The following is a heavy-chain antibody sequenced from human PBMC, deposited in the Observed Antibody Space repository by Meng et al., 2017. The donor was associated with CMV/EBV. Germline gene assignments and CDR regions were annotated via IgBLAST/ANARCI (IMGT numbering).Heavy chain of an antibody. CDR3: ARELTYYDFWSGYLNWFDP. J-gene: IGHJ5*02. CDR2: INPSGGST. V-gene: IGHV1-46*01. CDR1: GYTFTGYY. Sequence: ASVKVSCKASGYTFTGYYMHWVRQAPGQGLEWMGIINPSGGSTSYAQKFQGRVTMTRDTSTSTVYMELSSLRSEDTAVYYCARELTYYDFWSGYLNWFDPWGQGTLVTVSS. D-gene: IGHD3-3*01.